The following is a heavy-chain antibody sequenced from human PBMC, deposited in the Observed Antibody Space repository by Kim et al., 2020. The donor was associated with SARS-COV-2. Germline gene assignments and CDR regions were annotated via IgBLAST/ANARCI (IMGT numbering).Heavy chain of an antibody. CDR3: TTDLGAKCAGLCYSGV. D-gene: IGHD1-26*01. J-gene: IGHJ6*02. Sequence: GGSLRLSCAASGFTFRNAWMNWVRQAPGKGLEWVGRIKSKTNGGTTDYAAPVKGRFTISRDDSKNTLYLQMNSLKTEDTAVYYCTTDLGAKCAGLCYSGVWGQGTPVTVSS. CDR2: IKSKTNGGTT. V-gene: IGHV3-15*01. CDR1: GFTFRNAW.